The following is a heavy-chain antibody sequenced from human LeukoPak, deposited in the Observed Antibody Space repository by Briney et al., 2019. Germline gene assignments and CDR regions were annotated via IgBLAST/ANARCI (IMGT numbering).Heavy chain of an antibody. J-gene: IGHJ1*01. D-gene: IGHD6-25*01. CDR2: NYPGDSDN. CDR3: ARLITSSGHPRYFQH. CDR1: GYSFTSYW. Sequence: GESLKISCEGSGYSFTSYWIGWVRQMPGKGLEWMRINYPGDSDNRYSPSFQGQVTIPADKSSSTAYLQWSSLKASDTAMYYCARLITSSGHPRYFQHWGQGTLVTVSS. V-gene: IGHV5-51*01.